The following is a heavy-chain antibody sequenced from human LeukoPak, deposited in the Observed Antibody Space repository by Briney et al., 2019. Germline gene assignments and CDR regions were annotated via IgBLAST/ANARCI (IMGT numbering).Heavy chain of an antibody. J-gene: IGHJ4*02. CDR3: ATPTTVVTIRFDSSGHFDY. D-gene: IGHD4-23*01. Sequence: ASVKVSCKASGYTFTGYYMHWVRQAPGQGLEWMGWINPNSGGTNYAQKFQGRVTMTRDTSISTAYMELSRLRSDDTAVYYCATPTTVVTIRFDSSGHFDYWGQGTLVTVSS. CDR1: GYTFTGYY. CDR2: INPNSGGT. V-gene: IGHV1-2*02.